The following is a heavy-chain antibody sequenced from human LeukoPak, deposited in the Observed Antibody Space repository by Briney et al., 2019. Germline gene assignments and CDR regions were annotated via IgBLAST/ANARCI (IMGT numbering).Heavy chain of an antibody. Sequence: GASVTVSCKASGGTCSSYAISWVRQAPGQGLEWMGVIIPIFGTANYAQKFQGRVTITADESTSTAYMELSSLRSEDTAVYYCARDSCSGGSCYSRYYYYYGMDVWGKGTTVTVSS. D-gene: IGHD2-15*01. CDR3: ARDSCSGGSCYSRYYYYYGMDV. CDR2: IIPIFGTA. J-gene: IGHJ6*04. CDR1: GGTCSSYA. V-gene: IGHV1-69*13.